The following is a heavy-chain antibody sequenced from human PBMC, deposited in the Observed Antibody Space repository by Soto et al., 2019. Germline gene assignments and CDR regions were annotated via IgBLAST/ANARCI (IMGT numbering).Heavy chain of an antibody. CDR3: GEYYGSGSRYYGLDV. D-gene: IGHD3-10*01. V-gene: IGHV3-15*01. J-gene: IGHJ6*02. CDR1: GFTFSTAW. CDR2: IKSKTDGGTT. Sequence: PVGSLRLSCAASGFTFSTAWMTWVRQAPGKGLEWVGRIKSKTDGGTTDYAAPVKGRFTISRDDSKNMLYLQMNSLKTEDTAVYYCGEYYGSGSRYYGLDVWGQGNTVTVYS.